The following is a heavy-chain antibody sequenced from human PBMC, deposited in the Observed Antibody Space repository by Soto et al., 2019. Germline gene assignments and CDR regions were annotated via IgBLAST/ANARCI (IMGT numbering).Heavy chain of an antibody. Sequence: SETLSLTCAVSGGSISSGGYSWSWIRQPPGKGLEWIGYIYHSGSTYYNPSLKSRVTISVDRSKNQFSLKLSSVTAADTAVYYCARGPTFHWGQGTRVTVSS. J-gene: IGHJ4*02. CDR3: ARGPTFH. V-gene: IGHV4-30-2*01. CDR2: IYHSGST. CDR1: GGSISSGGYS. D-gene: IGHD1-26*01.